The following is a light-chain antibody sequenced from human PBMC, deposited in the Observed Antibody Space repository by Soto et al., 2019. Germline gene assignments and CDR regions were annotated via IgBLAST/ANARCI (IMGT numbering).Light chain of an antibody. CDR2: GAS. CDR3: QQYKNWPPIT. CDR1: QSVSSN. V-gene: IGKV3-15*01. Sequence: EIVMTQSPATLSVSPGERATLSCRASQSVSSNLAWYQQKPGQAXRLLIYGASTRATGIPARFSGSGSGTEFTLTISSLQSEDFAVYYCQQYKNWPPITFGQGTRLEIK. J-gene: IGKJ5*01.